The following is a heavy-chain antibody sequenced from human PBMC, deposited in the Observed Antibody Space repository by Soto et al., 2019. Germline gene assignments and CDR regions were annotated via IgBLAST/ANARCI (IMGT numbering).Heavy chain of an antibody. Sequence: QVQLQESGPGLVKPSQTLSLTCTVSGGSITSSGYYWSWIRQHPGEGLEWIGFTSNSGSTSYNPSLKSRVTISVDTSSNQCSLNLKSVTAADTAVYYWARGGGSTKVEYWGQGTLVTVSP. J-gene: IGHJ4*02. V-gene: IGHV4-31*03. CDR1: GGSITSSGYY. CDR3: ARGGGSTKVEY. CDR2: TSNSGST. D-gene: IGHD2-2*01.